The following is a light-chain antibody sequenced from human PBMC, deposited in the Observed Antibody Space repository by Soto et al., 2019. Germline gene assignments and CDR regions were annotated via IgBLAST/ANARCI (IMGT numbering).Light chain of an antibody. CDR1: QSISKY. CDR2: DAS. CDR3: QQSYSTPQT. Sequence: DIQMTQSPSSLSASVGDRVTITCRASQSISKYLNWYQQKVGKAPKLLIYDASRLQSGVPSRFSGSGSGTDFTLTISSLQPEDFATYYCQQSYSTPQTFGQGTKVDIK. J-gene: IGKJ1*01. V-gene: IGKV1-39*01.